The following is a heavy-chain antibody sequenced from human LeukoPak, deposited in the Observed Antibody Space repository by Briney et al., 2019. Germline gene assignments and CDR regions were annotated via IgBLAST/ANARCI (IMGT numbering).Heavy chain of an antibody. Sequence: ASVRVSCKASGYTFTTYGISWVRQAPGHGLEWMGWISTFNGHTNYAQSRQDRVTMTTDTATSTVYMELSSLTLDDTAVYYCARAVGGDGSGSLWGPGTLVTVSS. CDR1: GYTFTTYG. CDR3: ARAVGGDGSGSL. J-gene: IGHJ4*02. CDR2: ISTFNGHT. D-gene: IGHD3-10*01. V-gene: IGHV1-18*01.